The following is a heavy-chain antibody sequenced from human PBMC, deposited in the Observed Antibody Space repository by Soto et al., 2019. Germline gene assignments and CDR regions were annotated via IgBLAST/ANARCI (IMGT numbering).Heavy chain of an antibody. CDR1: GFSFRTYH. CDR3: TKILTTADYNWYGMDV. Sequence: EVQLLESGGGLVQPGGSLRVSCAASGFSFRTYHMSWVRQAPGKGLESVSTISASGDRPYYAASVKGRFTISRDNSNNILYLQMNSLRDDDTAIYYCTKILTTADYNWYGMDVWGQGAAVTVSS. D-gene: IGHD1-20*01. CDR2: ISASGDRP. V-gene: IGHV3-23*01. J-gene: IGHJ6*02.